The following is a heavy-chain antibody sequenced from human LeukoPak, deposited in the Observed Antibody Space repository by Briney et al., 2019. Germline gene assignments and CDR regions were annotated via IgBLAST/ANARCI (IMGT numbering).Heavy chain of an antibody. CDR3: ARGGILRYFDWLGSGGMDV. Sequence: ASVKVSCRTSGYTFTSYDIHWVRQAPGQGLEWMGWMNPDSGNTGYAQKFQGRVTMTGNTSISTAYMELSSLRSEDTAVYYCARGGILRYFDWLGSGGMDVWGQGTTVTVSS. J-gene: IGHJ6*02. CDR2: MNPDSGNT. V-gene: IGHV1-8*01. CDR1: GYTFTSYD. D-gene: IGHD3-9*01.